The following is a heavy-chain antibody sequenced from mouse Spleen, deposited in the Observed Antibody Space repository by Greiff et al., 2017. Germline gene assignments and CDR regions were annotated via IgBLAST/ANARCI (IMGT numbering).Heavy chain of an antibody. J-gene: IGHJ4*01. V-gene: IGHV1-26*01. D-gene: IGHD2-5*01. Sequence: VQLQQSGPELVKPGASVKISCKASGYTFTDYYMNWVKQSHGKSLEWIGDINPNNGGTSYNQKFKGKATLTVDKSSSTAYMELRSLTSEDSAVYYCARGYSNSYYAMDYWGQGTSVTVSS. CDR3: ARGYSNSYYAMDY. CDR2: INPNNGGT. CDR1: GYTFTDYY.